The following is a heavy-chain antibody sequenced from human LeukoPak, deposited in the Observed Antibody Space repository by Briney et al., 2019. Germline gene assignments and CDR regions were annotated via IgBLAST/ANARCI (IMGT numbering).Heavy chain of an antibody. CDR2: IGDSGGST. CDR1: GFTFSRYE. CDR3: AKGGIMQSSSPGLQYFDL. Sequence: PGGSLRLSCAASGFTFSRYEMNWVRQAPGKGLEWVSVIGDSGGSTYYADSVKGRFTISRDNSKNTLYLQMNSLRAEDTAVYYCAKGGIMQSSSPGLQYFDLWGRGTLVSVSS. V-gene: IGHV3-23*01. J-gene: IGHJ2*01. D-gene: IGHD6-6*01.